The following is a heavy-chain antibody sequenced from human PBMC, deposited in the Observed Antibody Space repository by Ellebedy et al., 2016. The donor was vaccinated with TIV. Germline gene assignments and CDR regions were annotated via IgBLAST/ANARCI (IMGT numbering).Heavy chain of an antibody. CDR2: IWYDGSNK. V-gene: IGHV3-33*08. D-gene: IGHD2-15*01. CDR1: GFTFSSYG. CDR3: AREGYCSSGSCYSGY. Sequence: GESLKISCAASGFTFSSYGMHWVRQAPGKGLEWVAVIWYDGSNKYYADSVKGRFTISRDNSKNTLYLQMNSLRPEDTAGYYCAREGYCSSGSCYSGYWGQGTLVTVSS. J-gene: IGHJ4*02.